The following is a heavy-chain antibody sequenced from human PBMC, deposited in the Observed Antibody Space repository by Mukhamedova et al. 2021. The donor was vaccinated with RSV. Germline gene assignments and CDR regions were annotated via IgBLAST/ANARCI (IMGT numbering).Heavy chain of an antibody. CDR3: ARDEDEIKAFDI. V-gene: IGHV3-23*01. J-gene: IGHJ3*02. Sequence: GLEWVSTISGSGGSTYYADSVKGRFTISRDNSNNTLYLQMNSLRAEDTAVYYCARDEDEIKAFDIWGQGTMVTVSS. D-gene: IGHD3-16*01. CDR2: ISGSGGST.